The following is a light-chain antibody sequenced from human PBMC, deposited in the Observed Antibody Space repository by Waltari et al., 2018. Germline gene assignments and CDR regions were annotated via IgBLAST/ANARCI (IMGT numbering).Light chain of an antibody. Sequence: EIAMTKSPATLSVSPGERATLSCRASQSVSSNLAWYQQKPGQAPRLLIYGASTRATGIPARFSGSGSGTEFTLTISSLQSEDFAVYYCQQYNNWPPSWTFGQGTKVEIK. CDR2: GAS. J-gene: IGKJ1*01. V-gene: IGKV3-15*01. CDR1: QSVSSN. CDR3: QQYNNWPPSWT.